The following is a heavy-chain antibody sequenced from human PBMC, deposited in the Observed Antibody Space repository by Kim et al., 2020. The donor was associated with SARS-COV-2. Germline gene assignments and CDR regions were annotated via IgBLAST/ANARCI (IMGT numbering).Heavy chain of an antibody. Sequence: SETLSLTCTVSGGSIRSGGYYWSWIRQHPGKGLEWVGYIYYSGSTYYNPSLKSRVTISVDTSKNQFSLKLSSVTAADTAVYYCARGILITNFGVVVHLDYWGQGTLVTVSS. V-gene: IGHV4-31*03. D-gene: IGHD3-3*01. CDR2: IYYSGST. CDR3: ARGILITNFGVVVHLDY. J-gene: IGHJ4*02. CDR1: GGSIRSGGYY.